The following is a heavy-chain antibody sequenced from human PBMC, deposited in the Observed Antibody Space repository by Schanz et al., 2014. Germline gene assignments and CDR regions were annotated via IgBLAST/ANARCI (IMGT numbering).Heavy chain of an antibody. J-gene: IGHJ4*02. V-gene: IGHV3-23*04. CDR2: FDAHDGRA. Sequence: VRLVESGGGVVQPGRSLRLSCAASGFSFGNYGMSWVRQAPGKGLEWVSGFDAHDGRAYYADSAKGRFTISRDNSKSTLYVEMNSLRVEDTAVYYCAKTLFPGGTQTFGNWGRGTLVTVSS. D-gene: IGHD2-8*02. CDR3: AKTLFPGGTQTFGN. CDR1: GFSFGNYG.